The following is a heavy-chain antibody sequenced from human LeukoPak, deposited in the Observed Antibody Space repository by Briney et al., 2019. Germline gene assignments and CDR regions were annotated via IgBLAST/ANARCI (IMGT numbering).Heavy chain of an antibody. D-gene: IGHD3-22*01. CDR1: GFSFSSYT. CDR3: AKGLPYESRAYYDRLFDE. J-gene: IGHJ4*02. V-gene: IGHV3-23*01. Sequence: AGGSPRLSCSASGFSFSSYTMTWVRQAPGKGPEWVSIISGGGDTTFYTDSVKGRFTISRDNSKNTLYLQMNSLRVEATAVYYCAKGLPYESRAYYDRLFDEWGQGTLVTVSS. CDR2: ISGGGDTT.